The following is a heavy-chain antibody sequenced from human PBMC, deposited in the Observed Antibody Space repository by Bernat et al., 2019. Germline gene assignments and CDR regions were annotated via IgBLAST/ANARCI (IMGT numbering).Heavy chain of an antibody. CDR3: AKDSMTSYSSSWYDLDRGWVY. CDR1: GSTLGSNA. J-gene: IGHJ4*02. CDR2: ISGRGGSK. V-gene: IGHV3-23*01. Sequence: EVQLLESGGAWEKLGGSWGPPGEAPGSTLGSNAMGGVRQAPGKGLEWAPAISGRGGSKYYADSVKGRFTISRDNSKNTLYLQMNSLRAEDTAVYYCAKDSMTSYSSSWYDLDRGWVYWGQGTLVTVSS. D-gene: IGHD6-13*01.